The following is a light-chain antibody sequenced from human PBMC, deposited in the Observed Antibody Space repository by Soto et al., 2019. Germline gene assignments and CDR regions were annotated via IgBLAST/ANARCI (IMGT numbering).Light chain of an antibody. V-gene: IGKV3-20*01. CDR1: QSVSSNS. CDR3: QQYGSSIT. Sequence: EIALTQSPATLSLSPGERAALSGRASQSVSSNSLAWYHQKPGQAPRLLIYGASSRATGIPDRFSGSGSGTDFTLTISRLEPEDFAVYYCQQYGSSITFGQGTRLEIK. J-gene: IGKJ5*01. CDR2: GAS.